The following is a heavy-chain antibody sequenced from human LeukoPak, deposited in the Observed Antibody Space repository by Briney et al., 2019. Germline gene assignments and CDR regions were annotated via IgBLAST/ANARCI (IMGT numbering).Heavy chain of an antibody. CDR1: GGSISSSSYY. D-gene: IGHD5-12*01. CDR3: ARYHNGYDDY. CDR2: IYYSGNT. V-gene: IGHV4-39*07. Sequence: SETLSLTCTVSGGSISSSSYYWGWIRQPPGKGLEWIGSIYYSGNTYYNPSLKSRVTISLDTSKSHFSLKLSSVTAADTAVYYCARYHNGYDDYWGQGTLVTVSS. J-gene: IGHJ4*02.